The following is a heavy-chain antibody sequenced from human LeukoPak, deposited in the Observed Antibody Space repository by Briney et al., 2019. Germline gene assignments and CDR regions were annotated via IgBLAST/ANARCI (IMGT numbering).Heavy chain of an antibody. CDR2: ISYDGSNK. D-gene: IGHD3-16*02. Sequence: GGSLRLSCAASGFTFSSYGMHWVRQAPGKGLEWVAVISYDGSNKYYADSVKGRFTISRDNSKNTLYLQMNSLRAEDTAVYYCAKDLENYDYVWWSYRPPGDYWGQGTLVTVSS. J-gene: IGHJ4*02. V-gene: IGHV3-30*18. CDR3: AKDLENYDYVWWSYRPPGDY. CDR1: GFTFSSYG.